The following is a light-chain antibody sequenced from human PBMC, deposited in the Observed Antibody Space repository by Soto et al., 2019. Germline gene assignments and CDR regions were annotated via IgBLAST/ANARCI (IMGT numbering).Light chain of an antibody. Sequence: DIQMTQPSTLSASVGDRVTLHCRASQSISTYLAWYQQKPGKAPKVLIYHASNLESGVPSRFSGGGSGTEFTLTISSLQPDDLATYYCQQYYMYSYTFGQGTKLDSK. V-gene: IGKV1-5*01. CDR2: HAS. CDR3: QQYYMYSYT. J-gene: IGKJ2*01. CDR1: QSISTY.